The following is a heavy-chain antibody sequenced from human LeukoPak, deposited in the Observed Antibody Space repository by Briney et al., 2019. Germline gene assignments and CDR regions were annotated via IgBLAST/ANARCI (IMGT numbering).Heavy chain of an antibody. CDR2: IYYSGST. D-gene: IGHD4-17*01. V-gene: IGHV4-39*01. Sequence: PSETLSLTCTVSGGSISSSSYYWGWIRQPPGKGLEWIGSIYYSGSTNYNPSLKSRVTISVDTSKNQFSLKLSSVTAADTAVYYCARQRDYGDYRLDYWGQGTLVTVSS. CDR1: GGSISSSSYY. CDR3: ARQRDYGDYRLDY. J-gene: IGHJ4*02.